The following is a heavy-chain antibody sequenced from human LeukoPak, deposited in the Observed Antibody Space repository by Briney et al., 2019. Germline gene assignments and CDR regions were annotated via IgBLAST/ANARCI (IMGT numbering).Heavy chain of an antibody. V-gene: IGHV3-9*03. CDR2: ITWNSGSI. CDR1: GSTFDDYA. J-gene: IGHJ4*02. CDR3: AKVTVSSGYYWVFEY. Sequence: GGSLRLSCAASGSTFDDYAMHWVRQAPGKGLEWVSSITWNSGSIDYADSVKGRFTISRDNAKNSLYLQMNSLRAEDLALYYCAKVTVSSGYYWVFEYWGQGTLVTVSS. D-gene: IGHD3-22*01.